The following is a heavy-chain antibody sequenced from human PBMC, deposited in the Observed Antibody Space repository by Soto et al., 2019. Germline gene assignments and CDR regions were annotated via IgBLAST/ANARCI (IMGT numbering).Heavy chain of an antibody. V-gene: IGHV3-30-3*01. CDR2: ISYDGSNK. CDR3: ARGYYYDSSAKAGFDY. D-gene: IGHD3-22*01. CDR1: GFTVSSYA. J-gene: IGHJ4*02. Sequence: QVQLVESGGGVVQPGRSLRLSCAASGFTVSSYAMHWVRQAPGKGLEWVAVISYDGSNKYYADSVKGRFTISSDNSKNPLDLQMNSLRAEDTAVYYCARGYYYDSSAKAGFDYWGQGTLVTVSS.